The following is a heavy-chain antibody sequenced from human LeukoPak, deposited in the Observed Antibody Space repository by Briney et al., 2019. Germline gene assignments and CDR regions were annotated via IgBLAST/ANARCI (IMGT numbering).Heavy chain of an antibody. Sequence: PGGSLRLSCAASGFTFNNYAMSWIRQPPGKGLEWIGEINHSGSTNYNPSLKSRVTISVDTSKNQFSLKLSSVTAADTAVYYCAVTFPHSSSSSDYWGQGALVTVSS. CDR3: AVTFPHSSSSSDY. D-gene: IGHD6-6*01. CDR2: INHSGST. CDR1: GFTFNNYA. J-gene: IGHJ4*02. V-gene: IGHV4-34*08.